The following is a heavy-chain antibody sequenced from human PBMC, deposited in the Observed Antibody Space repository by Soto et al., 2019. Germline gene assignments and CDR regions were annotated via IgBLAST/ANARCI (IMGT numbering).Heavy chain of an antibody. CDR1: GSIFTGYG. V-gene: IGHV3-33*01. CDR2: IWFDGSNK. D-gene: IGHD2-2*01. CDR3: ARLEYCITISRKNFAS. J-gene: IGHJ4*02. Sequence: GGSLRLSCAASGSIFTGYGMHWVRQAPGKGLEWVAGIWFDGSNKYYADSVKGRFTISRDNSKNMLYLQMNSLRGEDTAVHYCARLEYCITISRKNFASWGQGTLVTVSP.